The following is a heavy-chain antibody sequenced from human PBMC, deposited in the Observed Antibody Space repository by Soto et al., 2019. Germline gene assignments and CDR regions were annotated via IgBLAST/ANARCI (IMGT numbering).Heavy chain of an antibody. J-gene: IGHJ4*02. V-gene: IGHV4-61*01. CDR3: ARSYSSGNRSEFDY. CDR2: VDGTGST. Sequence: QVQLQESGPGLVRPSETLSLTCTVSGVSISSGSFYCNWIRQPPGKGLEWIGYVDGTGSTNYSPSLKSRVSVSKDTSRNQFSLKLTSVTAADTAVYYCARSYSSGNRSEFDYWGQGTLVTVSS. CDR1: GVSISSGSFY. D-gene: IGHD6-19*01.